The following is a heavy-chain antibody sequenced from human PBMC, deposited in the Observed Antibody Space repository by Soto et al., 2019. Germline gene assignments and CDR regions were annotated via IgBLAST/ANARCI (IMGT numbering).Heavy chain of an antibody. CDR1: GYSFTSYW. J-gene: IGHJ4*02. CDR2: IYPGDSDT. D-gene: IGHD3-22*01. V-gene: IGHV5-51*01. CDR3: ARHPVSSSGYWQIDY. Sequence: PGESLKISCKGSGYSFTSYWIGWVRQMPGKGLEWMGIIYPGDSDTRYSPSFQGQVTISADKSISTAYLQWSSLKASDTAMYYCARHPVSSSGYWQIDYWGQGTLVTVSS.